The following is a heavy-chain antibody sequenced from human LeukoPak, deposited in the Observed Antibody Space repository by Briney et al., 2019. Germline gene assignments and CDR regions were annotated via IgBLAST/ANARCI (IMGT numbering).Heavy chain of an antibody. CDR3: ARDRATWDYDKVYGY. V-gene: IGHV1-18*01. CDR2: ISAYIGNT. J-gene: IGHJ4*02. D-gene: IGHD4-17*01. Sequence: ALVTVSCQPSRYMFINYVISWVRQAPGLGLEGMGWISAYIGNTNYAQKFQDRVTMITDTSTNTAYMELRSLRSDDTAVYYCARDRATWDYDKVYGYWGQGSLVTVSS. CDR1: RYMFINYV.